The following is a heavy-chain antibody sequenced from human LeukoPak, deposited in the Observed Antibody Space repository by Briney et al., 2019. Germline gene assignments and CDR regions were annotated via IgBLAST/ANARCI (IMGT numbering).Heavy chain of an antibody. V-gene: IGHV4-59*01. CDR1: GGSISNYY. CDR2: IYYSGST. J-gene: IGHJ6*02. CDR3: ARDCTVGCSSIRTNVYYYGMDV. Sequence: SETLSLTCTVSGGSISNYYWSWIRQPPGKRLEWLGYIYYSGSTNYNPSLKSRVTISIDTSKNQFSLKLSSVTAADTAVYYCARDCTVGCSSIRTNVYYYGMDVWGQGTTVTVSS. D-gene: IGHD6-6*01.